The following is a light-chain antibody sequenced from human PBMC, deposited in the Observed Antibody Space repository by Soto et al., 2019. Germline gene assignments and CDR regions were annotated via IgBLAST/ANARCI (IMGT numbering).Light chain of an antibody. CDR1: QSITTY. J-gene: IGKJ1*01. V-gene: IGKV1-39*01. CDR3: QQTYSIFFP. Sequence: DIQMTQSPSSLSASVGDRVTITCRASQSITTYLTLYQYKPGKAPKLLIYAASNLQSGVPSRVSGSGSGTDFTLTISSLLPEDFATYYCQQTYSIFFPFCQGTLVEVK. CDR2: AAS.